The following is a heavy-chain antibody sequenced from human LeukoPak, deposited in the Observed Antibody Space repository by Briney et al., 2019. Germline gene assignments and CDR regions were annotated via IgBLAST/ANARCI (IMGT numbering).Heavy chain of an antibody. J-gene: IGHJ4*02. V-gene: IGHV3-30-3*01. CDR2: ISPDGSIK. CDR3: ARGRLDY. Sequence: GRSLRLSCAASGLTFSNSAMHWVRQAPGKGLEWVAVISPDGSIKNYVDSVKGRFTLSRDNSMDTLYLQMDSLTVEDTAVYYCARGRLDYWGQGTLVTVSS. CDR1: GLTFSNSA.